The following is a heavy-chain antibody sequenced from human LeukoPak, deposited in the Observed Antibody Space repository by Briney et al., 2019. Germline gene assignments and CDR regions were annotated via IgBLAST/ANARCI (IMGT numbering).Heavy chain of an antibody. CDR3: ARTTEDCSSTSCYQYWFDP. V-gene: IGHV4-4*07. D-gene: IGHD2-2*01. Sequence: ASETLSLTCTVSGGSISSYYWSWIRQPAGKGLEWIGRIYTSGSTNYNASLKSRVTISVDTSKNQFSLKLNSVTAADTAVYYCARTTEDCSSTSCYQYWFDPWGQGTLVTVSS. CDR1: GGSISSYY. J-gene: IGHJ5*02. CDR2: IYTSGST.